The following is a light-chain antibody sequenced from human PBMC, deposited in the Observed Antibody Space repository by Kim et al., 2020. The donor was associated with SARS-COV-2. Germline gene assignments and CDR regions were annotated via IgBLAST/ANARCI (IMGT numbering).Light chain of an antibody. V-gene: IGLV4-69*01. J-gene: IGLJ3*02. CDR1: RGDTSYD. Sequence: LVKVTGTVTRGDTSYDNAWHQQQPEKGARYLMKVNSDGSHRKGDGIPRRFSGSSSGAARYLTISILQSEDEADYYCQTWGTGIWVFGGGTQLTVL. CDR3: QTWGTGIWV. CDR2: VNSDGSH.